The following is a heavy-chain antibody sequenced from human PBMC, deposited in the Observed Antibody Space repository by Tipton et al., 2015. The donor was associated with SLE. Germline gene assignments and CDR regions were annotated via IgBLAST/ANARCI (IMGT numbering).Heavy chain of an antibody. V-gene: IGHV3-30*02. Sequence: SLRLSCATSGFTFSTYGMNWVRQAPGKGLEWVSFIRYNGGDEYYADSVKGRLTISRDNSKNTVYLQMNSLRVEDTAVYYCAKDRNPYSSSWYMDYFDYWGQGTLVSVSS. CDR3: AKDRNPYSSSWYMDYFDY. J-gene: IGHJ4*02. CDR1: GFTFSTYG. D-gene: IGHD6-13*01. CDR2: IRYNGGDE.